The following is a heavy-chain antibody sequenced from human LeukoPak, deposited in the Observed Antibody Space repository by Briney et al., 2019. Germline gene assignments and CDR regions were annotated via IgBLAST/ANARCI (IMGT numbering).Heavy chain of an antibody. Sequence: GGSLRLSCAASGFTFSSYSMNWVRQAPGKGLEWVSSISSSSSYIYYADSVKGRFTIPRDNAKNSLYLQMNGLRAEDTAVYYCARDGDQMYEVYDYWGQGTLVTVSS. J-gene: IGHJ4*02. CDR1: GFTFSSYS. CDR2: ISSSSSYI. D-gene: IGHD1-14*01. V-gene: IGHV3-21*01. CDR3: ARDGDQMYEVYDY.